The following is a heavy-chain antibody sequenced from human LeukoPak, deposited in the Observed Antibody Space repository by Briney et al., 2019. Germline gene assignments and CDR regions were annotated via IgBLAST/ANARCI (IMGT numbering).Heavy chain of an antibody. CDR2: INPNSGGT. J-gene: IGHJ4*02. CDR3: ARSYSSSSENDY. V-gene: IGHV1-2*02. D-gene: IGHD6-6*01. CDR1: GYTFTGYY. Sequence: VSVKVSCKASGYTFTGYYMHWVRQAPGQGLEWMGWINPNSGGTNYAQKFQGRVTMTRDTSISTAYMELSRLRSDDTAVYYCARSYSSSSENDYWGQGTLVTVSS.